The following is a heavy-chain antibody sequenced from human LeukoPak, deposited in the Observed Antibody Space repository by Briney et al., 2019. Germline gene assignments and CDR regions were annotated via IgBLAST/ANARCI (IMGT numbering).Heavy chain of an antibody. CDR2: ISSTGNTI. V-gene: IGHV3-48*03. CDR1: GFTFSSYE. D-gene: IGHD6-13*01. CDR3: ARLSHSSSWSQDGY. J-gene: IGHJ4*02. Sequence: GGSLRLSCAASGFTFSSYEMNWVRQAPGKGLEWLSYISSTGNTIYYADSLKGRFTVSRDNAENSLYLQMNSLRAEDTAVYYCARLSHSSSWSQDGYWGQGTLVTVSS.